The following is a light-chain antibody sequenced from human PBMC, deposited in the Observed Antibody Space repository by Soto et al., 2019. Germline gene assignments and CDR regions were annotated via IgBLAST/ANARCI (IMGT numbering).Light chain of an antibody. Sequence: EIVLTQSPGTLSLSPGDRATLSCRASESLGSSYLAWYQQKPGQAPRLLIYSGSSRAAGIPDRFSGSGSAKKLTLHNRRLEPEDFAVYYCQHYGSSPLTFGGGTKVDIK. J-gene: IGKJ4*01. CDR2: SGS. V-gene: IGKV3-20*01. CDR3: QHYGSSPLT. CDR1: ESLGSSY.